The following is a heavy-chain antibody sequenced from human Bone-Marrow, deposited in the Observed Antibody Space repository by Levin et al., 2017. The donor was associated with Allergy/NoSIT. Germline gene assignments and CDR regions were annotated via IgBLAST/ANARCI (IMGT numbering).Heavy chain of an antibody. J-gene: IGHJ4*02. Sequence: KPSETLSLACNVSDDSINTYFWSWIRQPPGKGLEWIGYISHSGSTNYNPSLKSRVTISLDTSKNHISLRLISVTAADAAIYYCARDKSGNYFSFESWGEGTLVAVSS. D-gene: IGHD1-26*01. CDR1: DDSINTYF. CDR3: ARDKSGNYFSFES. V-gene: IGHV4-59*01. CDR2: ISHSGST.